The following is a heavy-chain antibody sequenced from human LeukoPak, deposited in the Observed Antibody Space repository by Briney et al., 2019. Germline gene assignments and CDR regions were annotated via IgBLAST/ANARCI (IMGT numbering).Heavy chain of an antibody. CDR3: ARGRKYSYGTYYYGLDV. D-gene: IGHD5-18*01. Sequence: PGGSLRLSCVASGFTFSTYAMHRVRQAPGKGLEWVAVILYDGNNKYYADSVKGRFTISRDNSKNTLYLQMNSLRAEDTAVYYCARGRKYSYGTYYYGLDVWGQGTTVTVCS. J-gene: IGHJ6*02. CDR1: GFTFSTYA. CDR2: ILYDGNNK. V-gene: IGHV3-30-3*01.